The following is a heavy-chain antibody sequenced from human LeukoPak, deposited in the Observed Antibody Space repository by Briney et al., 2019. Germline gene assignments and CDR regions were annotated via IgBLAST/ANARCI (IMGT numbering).Heavy chain of an antibody. CDR1: GFTFSTYA. Sequence: GGSLRLSCPASGFTFSTYAMHWVRQAPGKGLEYVSTISSNGGTTYYGNSVKGRFTISRDNSKNTLYLQMGSLRAEDLAVYYCARNHYDSSGYYFGDYWGQGTLVTVSS. J-gene: IGHJ4*02. D-gene: IGHD3-22*01. V-gene: IGHV3-64*01. CDR2: ISSNGGTT. CDR3: ARNHYDSSGYYFGDY.